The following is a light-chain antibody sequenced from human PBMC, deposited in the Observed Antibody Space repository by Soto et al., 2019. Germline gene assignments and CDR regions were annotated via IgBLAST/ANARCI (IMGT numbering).Light chain of an antibody. V-gene: IGKV3-20*01. CDR1: QSVHNKY. CDR2: DAS. CDR3: QQHGSSPGT. J-gene: IGKJ1*01. Sequence: EIVLTQSPGTLSLSPGERATLSCRASQSVHNKYVAWYQQKPGQAPSLLIYDASTRATGIPDRFSGSGSGTEFVLTISRVEPEDSAIYLCQQHGSSPGTFGQGTKVEI.